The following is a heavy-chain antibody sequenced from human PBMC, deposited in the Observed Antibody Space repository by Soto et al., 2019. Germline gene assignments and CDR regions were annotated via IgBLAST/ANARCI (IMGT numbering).Heavy chain of an antibody. J-gene: IGHJ4*02. Sequence: QVQLVQSGAEVKKPGASVKVSCKASGYTFTSYAMHWVRQAPGQRLEWMGWINAGNGNTKYSQKFQGRVTITRDTSANTAYMELSSLRSEDTAVYYCARDYYDSSGYYPGGDYWGQGTLVTVSS. CDR1: GYTFTSYA. V-gene: IGHV1-3*01. D-gene: IGHD3-22*01. CDR3: ARDYYDSSGYYPGGDY. CDR2: INAGNGNT.